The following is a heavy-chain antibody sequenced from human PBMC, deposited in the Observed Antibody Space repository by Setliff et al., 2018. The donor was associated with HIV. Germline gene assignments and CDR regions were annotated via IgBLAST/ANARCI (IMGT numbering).Heavy chain of an antibody. CDR3: ARLVEVRGAANDYFDC. V-gene: IGHV4-61*02. J-gene: IGHJ4*02. CDR1: GGSFSSATYS. D-gene: IGHD3-10*01. CDR2: IYTSGNT. Sequence: LSLTCTVSGGSFSSATYSWIWIRQPAGKGLEYIGLIYTSGNTRYNPSLKSRLSISVDTSKNQISLKLSSVTAADTAVYYCARLVEVRGAANDYFDCWGQGTLVTVSS.